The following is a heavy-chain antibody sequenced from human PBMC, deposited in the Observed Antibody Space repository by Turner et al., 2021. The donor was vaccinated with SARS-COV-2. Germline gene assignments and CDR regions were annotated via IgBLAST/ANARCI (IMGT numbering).Heavy chain of an antibody. Sequence: QVQLVQSGAEVKKPGASVKVSCKVSGYTLIELTMHWVRQAPGKGLEWMGGFDPEDGETIYAQKFQGRVTMTEDTSTDTAYMELSSLRSEDTAVYYCATDYAIVEATLLDYWGQGTLVTVSS. CDR3: ATDYAIVEATLLDY. D-gene: IGHD1-26*01. V-gene: IGHV1-24*01. CDR1: GYTLIELT. J-gene: IGHJ4*02. CDR2: FDPEDGET.